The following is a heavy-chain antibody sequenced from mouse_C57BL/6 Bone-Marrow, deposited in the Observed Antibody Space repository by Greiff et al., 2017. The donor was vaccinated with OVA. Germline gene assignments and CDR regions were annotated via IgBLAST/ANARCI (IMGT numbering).Heavy chain of an antibody. J-gene: IGHJ1*03. Sequence: EVKLMESGPVLVKPGASVKMSCKASGYTFTDYYMNWVKQSHGKSLEWIGVINPYNGGTSYNQKFKGKATLTVDKSSSTAYMELNSLTSEDSAVYYCARPYGIYWYFDVWGTGTTVTVSS. V-gene: IGHV1-19*01. D-gene: IGHD1-1*01. CDR3: ARPYGIYWYFDV. CDR1: GYTFTDYY. CDR2: INPYNGGT.